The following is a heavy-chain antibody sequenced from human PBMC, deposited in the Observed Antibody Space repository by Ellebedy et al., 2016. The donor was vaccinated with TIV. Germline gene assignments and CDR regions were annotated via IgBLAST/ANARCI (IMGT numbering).Heavy chain of an antibody. J-gene: IGHJ6*02. CDR3: ARLLPPPAYGDNSYYHMDV. V-gene: IGHV5-10-1*01. CDR1: GYSFTSYR. CDR2: IDPSDSYV. D-gene: IGHD3-10*01. Sequence: GESLKISCEGFGYSFTSYRISWERQMPGKGLEWTGRIDPSDSYVNHNPSFQGHVTISADKSINTAYLQWNSLKASDTGMYYCARLLPPPAYGDNSYYHMDVWGQGTTVTVSS.